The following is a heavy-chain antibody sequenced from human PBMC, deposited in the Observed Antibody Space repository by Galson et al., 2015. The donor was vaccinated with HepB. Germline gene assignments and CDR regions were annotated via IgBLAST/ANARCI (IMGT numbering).Heavy chain of an antibody. CDR1: GFTFNTYA. CDR3: AKGPTGTNALFDY. J-gene: IGHJ4*02. V-gene: IGHV3-30-3*01. D-gene: IGHD1-7*01. CDR2: ISYDGSNK. Sequence: SLRLSCAASGFTFNTYAIHWVRQAPGKGLEWVAIISYDGSNKYYADSVKGRFTISRDNSKSTLYLQMNSLRAEDTAMFYCAKGPTGTNALFDYWGQGTLVTVSS.